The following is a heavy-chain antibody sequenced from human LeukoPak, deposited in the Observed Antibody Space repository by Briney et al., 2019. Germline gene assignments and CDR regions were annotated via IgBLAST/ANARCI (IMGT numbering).Heavy chain of an antibody. D-gene: IGHD2-2*01. CDR1: GFTFSDYY. CDR2: ISSSGSTI. CDR3: ARVLGDYPIVVVPAANFDY. Sequence: GGSLRLSCAASGFTFSDYYMSWIRQAPGKGLEWVSYISSSGSTIYYADSVKGRFTISRDNAKNSLYLQMNSLRAEDTAVYYCARVLGDYPIVVVPAANFDYWGQGTLVTVSS. J-gene: IGHJ4*02. V-gene: IGHV3-11*04.